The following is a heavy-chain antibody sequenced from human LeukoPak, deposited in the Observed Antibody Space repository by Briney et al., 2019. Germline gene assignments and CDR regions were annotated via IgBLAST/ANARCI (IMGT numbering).Heavy chain of an antibody. CDR1: GFTFSNYW. CDR3: ARGRGHSGYDLYDY. V-gene: IGHV3-7*01. CDR2: IKQDGSEI. D-gene: IGHD5-12*01. J-gene: IGHJ4*02. Sequence: PGGSLRLSCAASGFTFSNYWMGWVRQAPGKGLEWVAHIKQDGSEIYYVDSVKGRFTISRDTAKDSLYLQMNSLRAEDTAVYYCARGRGHSGYDLYDYWGQGTLVTVSS.